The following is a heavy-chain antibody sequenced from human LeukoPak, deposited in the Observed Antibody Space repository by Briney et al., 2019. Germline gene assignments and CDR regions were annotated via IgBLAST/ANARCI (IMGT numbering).Heavy chain of an antibody. D-gene: IGHD4-17*01. V-gene: IGHV1-69*04. CDR1: GGTFGSYA. CDR3: ARGGDDYGDYGIDY. Sequence: SVKVSCKASGGTFGSYAISWVRQAPGQGLEWMGRIIPILGIANYAQKFQGRVTITADKSTSTAYMELSSLRSEDTAVYYCARGGDDYGDYGIDYWGQGTLVTVSS. J-gene: IGHJ4*02. CDR2: IIPILGIA.